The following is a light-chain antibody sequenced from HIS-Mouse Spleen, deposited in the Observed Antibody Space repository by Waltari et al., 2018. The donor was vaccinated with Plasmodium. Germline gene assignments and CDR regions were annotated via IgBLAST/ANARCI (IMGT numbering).Light chain of an antibody. V-gene: IGKV3-20*01. Sequence: ELVLTQSPGPLSLSPGVSATLSCRASQSVSSSYLAWYQQKPGQAPRLLIYGASSRATGIPDRFSGSGSGTDFTLTISRLEPEDFAVYYCQQYGSSPYTFGQGTKLEIK. CDR1: QSVSSSY. CDR2: GAS. J-gene: IGKJ2*01. CDR3: QQYGSSPYT.